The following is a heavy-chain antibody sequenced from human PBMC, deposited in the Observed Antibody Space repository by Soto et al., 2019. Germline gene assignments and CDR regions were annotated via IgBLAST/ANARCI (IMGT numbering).Heavy chain of an antibody. D-gene: IGHD1-20*01. CDR2: IYYSGST. J-gene: IGHJ4*02. V-gene: IGHV4-59*01. Sequence: SETLSLTCTVSGGSISSYYWSWIRQPPGKGLEWIGYIYYSGSTNYNPSLKSRVTISVDTSKNQFSLKLSSVTAADTAVYYCARDYRYNWNYFDYWGQGTLVTVS. CDR1: GGSISSYY. CDR3: ARDYRYNWNYFDY.